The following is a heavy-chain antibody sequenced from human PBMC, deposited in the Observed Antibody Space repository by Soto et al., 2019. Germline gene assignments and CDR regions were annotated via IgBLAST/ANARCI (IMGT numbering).Heavy chain of an antibody. CDR3: ARLGYSSSPEWYYYYGMDV. V-gene: IGHV4-59*01. CDR1: GGSISSYY. D-gene: IGHD6-13*01. Sequence: SETLSLTCTVSGGSISSYYWSWIRQPPGKGLEWIGYIYYSGSTNYNPSLTSRVTISVDTSKNQFSLKLSSVTAADTAVYYCARLGYSSSPEWYYYYGMDVWGQGTTVTVS. CDR2: IYYSGST. J-gene: IGHJ6*02.